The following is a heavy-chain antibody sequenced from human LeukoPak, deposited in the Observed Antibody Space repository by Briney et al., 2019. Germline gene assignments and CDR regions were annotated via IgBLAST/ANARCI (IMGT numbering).Heavy chain of an antibody. CDR2: INHSGST. J-gene: IGHJ4*02. CDR1: GGSFSGYY. V-gene: IGHV4-34*01. CDR3: GRSKGSGNYFDS. D-gene: IGHD3-10*01. Sequence: TSETLSLTCAVYGGSFSGYYWSWIRQPPGKGLEWIGEINHSGSTSYNPSLKSRVTISVDTSKNQFSLNLRSVTAADTATYYCGRSKGSGNYFDSWGQGTLVTVSS.